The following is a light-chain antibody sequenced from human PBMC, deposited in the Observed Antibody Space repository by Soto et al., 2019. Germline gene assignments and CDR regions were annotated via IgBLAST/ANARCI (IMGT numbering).Light chain of an antibody. CDR3: QHYNTYSGT. V-gene: IGKV1-5*03. J-gene: IGKJ3*01. CDR1: QSISTW. CDR2: RAS. Sequence: DIQMTQSPSTLSASVGDRVSITCRASQSISTWLAWYQQKPGKAPKLLIYRASSLERGVPSRFSGSGSGTEFTLTISSLQPDDFATYYCQHYNTYSGTFGPGTKGDIK.